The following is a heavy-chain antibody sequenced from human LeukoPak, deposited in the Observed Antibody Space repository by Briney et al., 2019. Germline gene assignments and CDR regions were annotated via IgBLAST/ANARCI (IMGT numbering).Heavy chain of an antibody. D-gene: IGHD5-18*01. CDR2: ISSSSSYT. Sequence: GGSLRLSCAASGFTFSDYYMSWIRQAPGKGLEWVSYISSSSSYTNYADSVKGRFTISRDNSKNTLYLQMNSLRAEDTAVYYCARVERIQLCSAFDYWGQGTLVTVSS. V-gene: IGHV3-11*05. CDR3: ARVERIQLCSAFDY. CDR1: GFTFSDYY. J-gene: IGHJ4*02.